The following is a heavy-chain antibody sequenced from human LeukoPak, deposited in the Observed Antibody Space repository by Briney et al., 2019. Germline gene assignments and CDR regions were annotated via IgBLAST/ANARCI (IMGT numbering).Heavy chain of an antibody. CDR1: GYTFTGYY. J-gene: IGHJ4*02. V-gene: IGHV1-2*02. D-gene: IGHD3-16*02. Sequence: GASVKVSCKASGYTFTGYYIHWVRQTPGQGLEWMGWVNPNSGGTNYAQKFQGRVTMTGDTSISTAYMDLSRLTSDDTAVYYCARGRSSRAIGTHWGQGTLVTVSS. CDR3: ARGRSSRAIGTH. CDR2: VNPNSGGT.